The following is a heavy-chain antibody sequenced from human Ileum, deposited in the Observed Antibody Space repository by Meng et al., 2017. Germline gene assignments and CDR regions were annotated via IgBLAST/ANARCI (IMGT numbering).Heavy chain of an antibody. D-gene: IGHD3-9*01. CDR2: MYYSGIP. CDR1: GVSISTYY. V-gene: IGHV4-59*01. J-gene: IGHJ4*02. CDR3: ARRRGKKTGYPYDF. Sequence: SDTLSLTCSVSGVSISTYYWIWIRQPPGKGLECIGYMYYSGIPNYNPSLKSRVTISMDMSTNQFSLELTSGTAADTAVYYCARRRGKKTGYPYDFWGQGTLVTVSS.